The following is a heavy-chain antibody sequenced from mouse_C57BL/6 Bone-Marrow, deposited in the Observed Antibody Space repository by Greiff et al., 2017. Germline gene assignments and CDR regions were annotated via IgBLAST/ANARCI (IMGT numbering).Heavy chain of an antibody. V-gene: IGHV1-54*01. J-gene: IGHJ3*01. CDR3: GRLQRWYTY. CDR1: GYAFTNYL. CDR2: INPGSGGT. D-gene: IGHD2-12*01. Sequence: VQLQQSGAELVRPGTSVKVSCKASGYAFTNYLIEWVKQRPGQSLEWIGVINPGSGGTTYNEKFKGKATLTADKSSSTAYMQLSSLTSEDSAVYCGGRLQRWYTYWGQGTVVTVSA.